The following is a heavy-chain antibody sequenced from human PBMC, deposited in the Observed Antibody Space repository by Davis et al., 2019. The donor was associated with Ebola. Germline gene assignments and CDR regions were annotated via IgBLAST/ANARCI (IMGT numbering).Heavy chain of an antibody. V-gene: IGHV4-38-2*01. D-gene: IGHD6-13*01. CDR1: GFTFSDYY. Sequence: GSLRLSCAASGFTFSDYYMSWIRQPPRKGLEWIGSIYYSGITYYNPSLKSRVTISVDTSKNQFSLKLSSVTAADTAVYYCARGPFIAAAGILLEYYGMDVWGKGTTVTVSS. J-gene: IGHJ6*04. CDR2: IYYSGIT. CDR3: ARGPFIAAAGILLEYYGMDV.